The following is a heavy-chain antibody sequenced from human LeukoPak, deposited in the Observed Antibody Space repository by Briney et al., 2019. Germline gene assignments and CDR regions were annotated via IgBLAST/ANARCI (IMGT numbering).Heavy chain of an antibody. V-gene: IGHV4-34*01. CDR3: ARSITIVYYYYGMDV. D-gene: IGHD3-10*01. CDR1: GGSFSGYY. J-gene: IGHJ6*02. Sequence: SETLSLTCAVYGGSFSGYYWSWIRQPPGKGLEWIGEINHSGSTNYNPSLKSRVTISVDTSKNQFSLKLSSVTAADTAVYYCARSITIVYYYYGMDVWGQGTTVTVSS. CDR2: INHSGST.